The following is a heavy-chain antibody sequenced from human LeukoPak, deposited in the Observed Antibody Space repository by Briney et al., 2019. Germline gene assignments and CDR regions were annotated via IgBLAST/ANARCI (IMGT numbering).Heavy chain of an antibody. Sequence: ASVKVSCKASGGTFSSYAISWVRQAPGQGLEWMGRIIPILGIANYAQKFQGRVTMTRDTSTSTVYMELSSLRSEDTAVYYCARARGSYRHFDYWGQGTLVTVSS. J-gene: IGHJ4*02. CDR2: IIPILGIA. V-gene: IGHV1-69*04. CDR1: GGTFSSYA. D-gene: IGHD3-16*02. CDR3: ARARGSYRHFDY.